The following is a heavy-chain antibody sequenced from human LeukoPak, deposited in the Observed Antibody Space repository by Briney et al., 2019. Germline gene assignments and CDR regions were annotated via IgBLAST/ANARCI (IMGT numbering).Heavy chain of an antibody. CDR3: AKERCSGSACYIFDS. Sequence: PGRSLRLSCAASGFTFSVFGMHWVRQAPGKGLEWVAVISYDGSTKYYADSVKGRFTISRDNSKSTLSLQMSSLGVEDTAVYYCAKERCSGSACYIFDSWGQGTLVIVSA. CDR1: GFTFSVFG. J-gene: IGHJ4*02. V-gene: IGHV3-30*18. CDR2: ISYDGSTK. D-gene: IGHD2-15*01.